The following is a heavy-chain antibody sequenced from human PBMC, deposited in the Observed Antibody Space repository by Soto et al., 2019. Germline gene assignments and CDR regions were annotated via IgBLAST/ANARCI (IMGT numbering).Heavy chain of an antibody. CDR1: GYTFTNNY. CDR3: ALWRGSINSSSRNFWSGPLDD. Sequence: ASVKVSCKASGYTFTNNYTHWVRQAAGQGLEWMGIINPGTGSTSFAQKFQGRVTVTRDTSTNTVYMELSSLRSDDTAVYYCALWRGSINSSSRNFWSGPLDDWGQGTQVTVSS. CDR2: INPGTGST. D-gene: IGHD3-3*01. V-gene: IGHV1-46*03. J-gene: IGHJ4*02.